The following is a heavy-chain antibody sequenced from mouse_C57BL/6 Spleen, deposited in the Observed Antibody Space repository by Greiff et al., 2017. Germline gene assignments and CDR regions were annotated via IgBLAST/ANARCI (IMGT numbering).Heavy chain of an antibody. CDR2: IDPENGDT. CDR3: TTPDGYYPYWYFDV. Sequence: EVQLQQSGAELVRPGASVKLSCTASGFNIKDDYMHWVKQRPEQGLEWIGWIDPENGDTEYASTFQGKATITADTSSNTAYLQLSSLTSDGTAVYYCTTPDGYYPYWYFDVWGTGTTVTVSS. D-gene: IGHD2-3*01. CDR1: GFNIKDDY. J-gene: IGHJ1*03. V-gene: IGHV14-4*01.